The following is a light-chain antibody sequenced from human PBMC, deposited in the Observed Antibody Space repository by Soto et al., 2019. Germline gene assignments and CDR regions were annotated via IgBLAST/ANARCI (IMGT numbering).Light chain of an antibody. V-gene: IGKV1-5*01. Sequence: DIQMTQSPSTLSASVGDRVTITCRASQSISSWLAWYQQKPGKAPKLLIYDASSLESGVPSRFSGSGSGTEFTLTISSLQPDDFATYYCQPYKSPWTFGQGTKV. CDR2: DAS. J-gene: IGKJ1*01. CDR3: QPYKSPWT. CDR1: QSISSW.